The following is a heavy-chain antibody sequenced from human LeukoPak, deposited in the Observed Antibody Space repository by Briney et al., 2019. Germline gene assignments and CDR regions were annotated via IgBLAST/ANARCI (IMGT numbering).Heavy chain of an antibody. CDR3: ARAYYDILNWFDP. CDR2: INPNSGGT. V-gene: IGHV1-2*02. J-gene: IGHJ5*02. Sequence: ASVKVSCKASGYTFTGYYMHWVRQAPGQGLEWMGWINPNSGGTNYAQKFQGRVTMTRDTSISTAYMELSRLRSDDTAVYYCARAYYDILNWFDPWGQGTLVTVSS. D-gene: IGHD3-9*01. CDR1: GYTFTGYY.